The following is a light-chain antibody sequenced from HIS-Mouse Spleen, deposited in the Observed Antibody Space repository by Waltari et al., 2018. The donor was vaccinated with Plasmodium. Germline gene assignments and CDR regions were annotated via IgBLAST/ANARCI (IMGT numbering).Light chain of an antibody. Sequence: QSALTQPASVSGSPGQSITISCTGTSSDVGGYNYFPWYQQHPGKAPKPMIYDVSNRPSGVSNRFSGSKSGNTASLTISGLQAEDEADYYCSSYTSSSTLVFGGGTKLTVL. CDR1: SSDVGGYNY. V-gene: IGLV2-14*03. CDR3: SSYTSSSTLV. J-gene: IGLJ2*01. CDR2: DVS.